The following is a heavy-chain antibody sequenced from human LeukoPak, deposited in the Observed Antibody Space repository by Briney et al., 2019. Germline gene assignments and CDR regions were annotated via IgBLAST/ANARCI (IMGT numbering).Heavy chain of an antibody. Sequence: GGSLRVSCAASGFTFSTHAMTWVRQAPGKGLEWVSGIGDSGGSTYYADSVKGRFTISRDNSKNTMYLHMNSLRAEDTALYFCARDGRSIQFNFWGQGTLVTVSS. V-gene: IGHV3-23*01. D-gene: IGHD5-24*01. CDR3: ARDGRSIQFNF. CDR2: IGDSGGST. J-gene: IGHJ4*02. CDR1: GFTFSTHA.